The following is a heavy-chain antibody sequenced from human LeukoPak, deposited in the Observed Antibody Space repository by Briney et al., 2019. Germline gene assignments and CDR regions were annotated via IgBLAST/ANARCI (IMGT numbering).Heavy chain of an antibody. CDR1: GGSVSGYY. Sequence: SETLSLTCTVSGGSVSGYYWSWIRRSPGGGVEWIGYIFYSGTTLYSPSLKSRVTMSVDTSENQFSLKLSSVTAADTAVYYCARHDVVPVIRRGFDFWGQGILVTVSS. V-gene: IGHV4-59*08. J-gene: IGHJ4*02. CDR3: ARHDVVPVIRRGFDF. CDR2: IFYSGTT. D-gene: IGHD2-21*02.